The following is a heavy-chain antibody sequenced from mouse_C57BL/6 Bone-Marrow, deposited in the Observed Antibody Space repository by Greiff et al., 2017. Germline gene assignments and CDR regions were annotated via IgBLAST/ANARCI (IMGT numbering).Heavy chain of an antibody. D-gene: IGHD4-1*01. CDR1: GFTFSSYA. V-gene: IGHV5-4*03. Sequence: EVMLVESGGGLVKPGGSLKLSCAASGFTFSSYAMSWVRQTPEKRLEWVATISDGGSYTYYPDNVKGRFTISRDNAKNNLYLQMSHLKSEDTAMYYCARANWDDYFDYWGQGTTLTVSS. CDR2: ISDGGSYT. J-gene: IGHJ2*01. CDR3: ARANWDDYFDY.